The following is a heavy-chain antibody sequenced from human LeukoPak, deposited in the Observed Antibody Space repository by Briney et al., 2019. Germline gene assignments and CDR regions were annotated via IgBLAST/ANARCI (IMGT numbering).Heavy chain of an antibody. CDR2: MHYSGST. CDR1: IGSIRPYY. V-gene: IGHV4-59*01. D-gene: IGHD6-13*01. J-gene: IGHJ6*03. Sequence: SETLSLTCTVSIGSIRPYYGSWIRQPPGKGLEWIGYMHYSGSTNYNPSLNSRITMSVDTSKNQFSLKLSSVAAADTAVYYCATFYSFSAYYYYYMDVWGKGTTVTVSS. CDR3: ATFYSFSAYYYYYMDV.